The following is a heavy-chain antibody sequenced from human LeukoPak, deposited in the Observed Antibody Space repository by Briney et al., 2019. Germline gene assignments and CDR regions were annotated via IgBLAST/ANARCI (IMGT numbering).Heavy chain of an antibody. Sequence: GGSLRPSCAAPGFTFSIYWMSWVRQAPGKGLEWVANIKQDGSEKYYVDSVKGRFTISRDNAKNSLYLQMNSLRAEDTAVYYCARARCSGGSCYVDYYMDVWGKGTTVTISS. V-gene: IGHV3-7*01. CDR3: ARARCSGGSCYVDYYMDV. D-gene: IGHD2-15*01. CDR2: IKQDGSEK. J-gene: IGHJ6*03. CDR1: GFTFSIYW.